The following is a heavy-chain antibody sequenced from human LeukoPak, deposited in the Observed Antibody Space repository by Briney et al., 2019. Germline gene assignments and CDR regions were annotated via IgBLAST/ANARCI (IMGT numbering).Heavy chain of an antibody. Sequence: SETLSLTRTVSGGSISSSSYYWGWIRQPPGKGLGRIGSIYYSGSTYYNPALKRRVTISIHTSKNQSSLKLSSVTAADTAVYYCARPSRQQLSTEFDYWGQGTLVTVSS. CDR2: IYYSGST. CDR3: ARPSRQQLSTEFDY. V-gene: IGHV4-39*01. D-gene: IGHD6-13*01. J-gene: IGHJ4*02. CDR1: GGSISSSSYY.